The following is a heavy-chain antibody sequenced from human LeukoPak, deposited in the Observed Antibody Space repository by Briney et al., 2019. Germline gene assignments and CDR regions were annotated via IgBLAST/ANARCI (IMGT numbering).Heavy chain of an antibody. CDR3: ARGQDSSGPFDY. CDR1: GGTFSSYA. CDR2: IIPILGIA. J-gene: IGHJ4*02. V-gene: IGHV1-69*04. D-gene: IGHD3-22*01. Sequence: VASVKVSCKASGGTFSSYAISWVRQAPGQGLEWMGRIIPILGIANYAQKFQGRVTITADKSTSTAYMELSSLRSEDTAVYYCARGQDSSGPFDYWGQGTLVTVSS.